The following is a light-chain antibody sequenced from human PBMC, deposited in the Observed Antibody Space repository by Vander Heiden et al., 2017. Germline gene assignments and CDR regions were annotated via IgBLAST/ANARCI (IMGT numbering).Light chain of an antibody. V-gene: IGLV6-57*01. CDR2: EDN. Sequence: FMLTHPQSTTLSPRRTVTTSCTRSSGSIASNYVQWYQQRPGSSPTTVIYEDNQRPSGVPDRFSGSIDSSANSASLSISGLKTEDEADYYCQSYDSSNHAVFGGGTQLTVL. J-gene: IGLJ7*01. CDR3: QSYDSSNHAV. CDR1: SGSIASNY.